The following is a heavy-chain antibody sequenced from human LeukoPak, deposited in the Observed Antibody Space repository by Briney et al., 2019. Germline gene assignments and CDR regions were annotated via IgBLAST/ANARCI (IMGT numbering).Heavy chain of an antibody. V-gene: IGHV1-18*01. Sequence: ASVKVSCKASGYTFTSYGISWVRQAPGQGLQWMGWISVYNGNTNYAQKLQGRVTMTTDTSTSTAYMELTSPRTADTPVYYCARELYSRSSFDYWGQGTLVTVSS. J-gene: IGHJ4*02. CDR1: GYTFTSYG. CDR3: ARELYSRSSFDY. D-gene: IGHD1-26*01. CDR2: ISVYNGNT.